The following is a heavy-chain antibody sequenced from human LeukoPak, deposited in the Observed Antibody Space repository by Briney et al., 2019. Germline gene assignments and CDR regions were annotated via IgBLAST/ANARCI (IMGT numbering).Heavy chain of an antibody. CDR2: IYYSGST. D-gene: IGHD1-26*01. J-gene: IGHJ6*02. Sequence: NPSETLSLTCTVSGGCISSYYRSWIRQHPGKGLEWIGYIYYSGSTNYNPSLKSRVTISVDTSKNQFSLKLSSVTAADTAVYYCARHVGATTLYYYGMDVWGQGTTVTVSS. CDR3: ARHVGATTLYYYGMDV. CDR1: GGCISSYY. V-gene: IGHV4-59*08.